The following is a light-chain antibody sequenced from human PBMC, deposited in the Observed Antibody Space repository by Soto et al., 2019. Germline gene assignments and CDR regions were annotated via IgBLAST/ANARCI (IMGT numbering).Light chain of an antibody. V-gene: IGLV2-8*01. J-gene: IGLJ1*01. CDR3: CSYAGSYTYV. Sequence: QSALTQPPSASGSPGQSVAISCTGTSSDVGGYNFVSWYQQHPGKAPKVLIYEVSKRASGVPDRFSGSKSGNTASLTVSGLQAEDEADYYCCSYAGSYTYVFGTGTKLTVL. CDR1: SSDVGGYNF. CDR2: EVS.